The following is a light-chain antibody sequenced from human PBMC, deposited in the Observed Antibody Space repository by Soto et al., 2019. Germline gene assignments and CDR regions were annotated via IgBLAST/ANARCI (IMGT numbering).Light chain of an antibody. CDR1: SSNIGNNY. CDR3: GTWDSSLSAVNV. J-gene: IGLJ6*01. Sequence: QSVLTQPPSVSAAPGQKVTISCSGSSSNIGNNYVSWYQQLPGTAPKLLIYDNNKRPSGIPDRFSGSKSGTSATLGITGLQTGDEADYYCGTWDSSLSAVNVFGSGTQLTVL. V-gene: IGLV1-51*01. CDR2: DNN.